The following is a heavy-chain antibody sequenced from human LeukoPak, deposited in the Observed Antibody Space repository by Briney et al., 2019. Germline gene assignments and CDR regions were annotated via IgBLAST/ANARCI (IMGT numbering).Heavy chain of an antibody. CDR3: AKDSSYYGSGRGDAFDI. CDR1: RFTFSSYA. V-gene: IGHV3-23*01. Sequence: GGSLRLSCAASRFTFSSYAMSWVRQAPGKGLEWVSAISGSGGSTYYADSVKGRFTISRDNSKNTLYLQMNSLRAEDTAVYYCAKDSSYYGSGRGDAFDIWGQGTMVTVSS. CDR2: ISGSGGST. D-gene: IGHD3-10*01. J-gene: IGHJ3*02.